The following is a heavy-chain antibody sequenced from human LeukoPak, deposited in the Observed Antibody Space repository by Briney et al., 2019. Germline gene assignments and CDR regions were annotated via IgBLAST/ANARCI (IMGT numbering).Heavy chain of an antibody. CDR3: AREALRFLEWSTHAFDI. CDR1: GGSISSYY. CDR2: IYYSGST. Sequence: SETLSLTCTVSGGSISSYYWSWIRQPPGKGLEWIGSIYYSGSTYYNPSLKSRVTISVDTSKNQFSLKLSSVTAADTAVYYCAREALRFLEWSTHAFDIWGQGTMVTVSS. V-gene: IGHV4-59*05. D-gene: IGHD3-3*01. J-gene: IGHJ3*02.